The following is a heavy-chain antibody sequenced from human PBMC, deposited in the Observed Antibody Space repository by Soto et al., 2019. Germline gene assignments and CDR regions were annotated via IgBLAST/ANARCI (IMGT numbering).Heavy chain of an antibody. Sequence: EVQLLESGGGLVQPGGSLRLSCAASGFTFSSYAMSWVRQAPGKGLEWVSAISGSGGSTYYADSVKGRFTISRDNSKNTLYLQLNSLRAEDTAVYYCAKDPKTSRGLIHNWFDPWGQGTLVTVSS. CDR1: GFTFSSYA. CDR3: AKDPKTSRGLIHNWFDP. J-gene: IGHJ5*02. CDR2: ISGSGGST. D-gene: IGHD2-8*01. V-gene: IGHV3-23*01.